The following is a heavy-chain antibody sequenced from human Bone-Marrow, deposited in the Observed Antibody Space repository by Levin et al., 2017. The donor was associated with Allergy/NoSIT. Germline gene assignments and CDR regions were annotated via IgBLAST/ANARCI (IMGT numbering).Heavy chain of an antibody. D-gene: IGHD6-13*01. CDR2: IYSSGST. CDR3: ARAGSSPQKHDY. Sequence: SETLSLTCSVSGGSVSSGTYYWSWIRRPPGKGLEWIGYIYSSGSTNYNPSLKSRVTISVDTSKNQFSLKLSSVTAADTAVYYCARAGSSPQKHDYWGQGTLVTVSS. CDR1: GGSVSSGTYY. V-gene: IGHV4-61*01. J-gene: IGHJ4*02.